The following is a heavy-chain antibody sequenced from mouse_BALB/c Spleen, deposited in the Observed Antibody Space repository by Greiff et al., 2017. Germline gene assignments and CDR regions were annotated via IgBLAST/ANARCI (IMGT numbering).Heavy chain of an antibody. CDR2: IYPGGGYT. J-gene: IGHJ2*01. Sequence: VQLQQSGAELVRPGTSVKISCKASGYTFTNYWLGWVKQRPGHGLEWIGDIYPGGGYTNYNEKFKGKATLTADTSSSTAYMQLSSLTSEDSAVYFCARDYGSSYAYYFDYWGQGTTLTVSS. CDR3: ARDYGSSYAYYFDY. CDR1: GYTFTNYW. D-gene: IGHD1-1*01. V-gene: IGHV1-63*02.